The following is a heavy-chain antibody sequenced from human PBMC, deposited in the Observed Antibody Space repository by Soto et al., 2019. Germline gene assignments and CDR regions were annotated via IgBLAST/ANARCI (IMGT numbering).Heavy chain of an antibody. CDR1: GYTFINYD. J-gene: IGHJ5*02. D-gene: IGHD2-8*02. Sequence: QVQLVQSGAEVEKPGASVRVSCKASGYTFINYDINWVRQAPGQGLEWLGWMTPSSGYTGYAQKFQGRLTMTRDTSTSTAYMELSSLRSEDTAVYYCARNPYGTGLFDPWGKGTLVTVSS. CDR3: ARNPYGTGLFDP. CDR2: MTPSSGYT. V-gene: IGHV1-8*01.